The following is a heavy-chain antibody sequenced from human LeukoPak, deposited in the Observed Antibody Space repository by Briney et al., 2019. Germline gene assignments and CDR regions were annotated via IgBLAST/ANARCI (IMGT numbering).Heavy chain of an antibody. CDR2: ISGSGGST. CDR1: GFTFSSYA. Sequence: PGGSLRLSCAASGFTFSSYAMSWVRQAPGKGLEWVSAISGSGGSTYYADSVKGRCTISSDNAQNSLYLQMNSLRAEDTAVYYCASVVVPAADNWFDPWGQGTLVTVSS. V-gene: IGHV3-23*01. J-gene: IGHJ5*02. CDR3: ASVVVPAADNWFDP. D-gene: IGHD2-2*01.